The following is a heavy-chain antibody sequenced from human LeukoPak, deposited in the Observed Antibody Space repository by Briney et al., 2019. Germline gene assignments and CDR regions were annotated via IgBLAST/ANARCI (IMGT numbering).Heavy chain of an antibody. Sequence: SGGSLRLSCAASGFTFRSYGMHWVRQAPGKGLEWVAFIRYDGSNKYYADSVKGRFTISRDNSKNTLYLQMNSLRAEDTAVYYCAKDEYCSSTSCYLDAFDIWGQGTMVTVSS. V-gene: IGHV3-30*02. CDR2: IRYDGSNK. J-gene: IGHJ3*02. CDR3: AKDEYCSSTSCYLDAFDI. D-gene: IGHD2-2*01. CDR1: GFTFRSYG.